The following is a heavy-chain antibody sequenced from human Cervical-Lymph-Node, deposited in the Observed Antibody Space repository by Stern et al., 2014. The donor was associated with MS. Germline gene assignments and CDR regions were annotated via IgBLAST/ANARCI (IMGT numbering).Heavy chain of an antibody. J-gene: IGHJ4*02. CDR1: GGSISSYY. CDR3: ARLYYGSGSSLFP. CDR2: IYYTGST. D-gene: IGHD3-10*01. V-gene: IGHV4-59*01. Sequence: QVQLQESGPGLVKPPETLSLTCTVSGGSISSYYWSWIRQPPGKGLEWIGYIYYTGSTNYNPSLKSRVTISVDTSKNQFSLKLSSVTAADTAVYYCARLYYGSGSSLFPWGQGTLVTVSS.